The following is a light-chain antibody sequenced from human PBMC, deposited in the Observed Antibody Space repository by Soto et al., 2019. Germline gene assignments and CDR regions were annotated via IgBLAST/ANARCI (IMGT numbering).Light chain of an antibody. CDR1: QSIGDS. CDR3: QQYNGYSRT. J-gene: IGKJ1*01. CDR2: DVS. Sequence: DIQLTQSPYTLSASVGDRVTLTCLASQSIGDSLAWYQQKPGKAPYLLISDVSSLERGVPSRFSGSGSGTEFTLTISSMQPDDFATFYCQQYNGYSRTFGQGTKVDIK. V-gene: IGKV1-5*01.